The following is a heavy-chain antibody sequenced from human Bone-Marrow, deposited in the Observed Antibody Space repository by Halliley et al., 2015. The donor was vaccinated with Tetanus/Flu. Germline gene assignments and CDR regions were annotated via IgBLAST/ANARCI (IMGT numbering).Heavy chain of an antibody. D-gene: IGHD3-16*01. J-gene: IGHJ4*02. CDR3: ALKFSLDY. V-gene: IGHV3-23*01. Sequence: KGLEWVSGISGSGDSTYYAESVKGRFTISRDSSKNTLYLQMTSLMSADTAVYYCALKFSLDYWGQGSLVTVSS. CDR2: ISGSGDST.